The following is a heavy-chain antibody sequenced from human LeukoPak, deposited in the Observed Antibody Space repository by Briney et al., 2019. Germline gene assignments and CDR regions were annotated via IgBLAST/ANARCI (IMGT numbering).Heavy chain of an antibody. J-gene: IGHJ3*02. CDR3: ARALLWFGEYAFDI. Sequence: ASVKVSCKASGYTFTGYYMHLVRQAPGQGLEWMGRINPNSGGTNYAQKFQGRVTMTRDTSISTAYMELSRLRSDDTAVYYCARALLWFGEYAFDIWGQGTMVTVSS. CDR2: INPNSGGT. CDR1: GYTFTGYY. V-gene: IGHV1-2*06. D-gene: IGHD3-10*01.